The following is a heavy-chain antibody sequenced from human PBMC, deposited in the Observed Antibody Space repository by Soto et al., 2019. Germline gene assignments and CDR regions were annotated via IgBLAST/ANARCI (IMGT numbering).Heavy chain of an antibody. CDR2: IWYDGSNK. V-gene: IGHV3-33*01. J-gene: IGHJ6*02. CDR1: GFTFSSYG. CDR3: ARVRARKGGGATHGMDV. Sequence: GGSLRLSCAASGFTFSSYGMHWVRQAPGKGLEWVAVIWYDGSNKYYADSVKGRFTISRDNSKNTLYLQMNSLRAEDTAVYYCARVRARKGGGATHGMDVWGQGTTVTVSS. D-gene: IGHD1-26*01.